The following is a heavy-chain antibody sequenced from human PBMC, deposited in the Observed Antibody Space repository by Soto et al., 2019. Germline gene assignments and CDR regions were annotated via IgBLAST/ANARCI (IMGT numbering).Heavy chain of an antibody. J-gene: IGHJ4*02. D-gene: IGHD5-18*01. Sequence: EVQLLESGGDLVQPGGSLRLSCAASGFTFPTYAMTWVRRAPGKGLEWVSTITHSSDGSYYADSVMGRFTIFRDNSQNTLYLERSGLRAEDTAGYLWAGGGPRDGYRDLDYWGQGTQVTVSS. CDR2: ITHSSDGS. CDR1: GFTFPTYA. CDR3: AGGGPRDGYRDLDY. V-gene: IGHV3-23*01.